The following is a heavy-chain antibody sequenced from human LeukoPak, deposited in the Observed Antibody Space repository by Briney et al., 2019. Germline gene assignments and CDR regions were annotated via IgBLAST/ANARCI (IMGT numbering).Heavy chain of an antibody. CDR3: ARDPAYYDSSGLTDY. Sequence: GGSLRLSCAASGFTFSSYWMHWVRQAPGKGLVWVSHINSDGSSTSYADSVKGRFAISRDNAKNTLYLQMNSLRAEDTAVYYCARDPAYYDSSGLTDYWGQGTLVTVSS. J-gene: IGHJ4*02. CDR2: INSDGSST. CDR1: GFTFSSYW. V-gene: IGHV3-74*01. D-gene: IGHD3-22*01.